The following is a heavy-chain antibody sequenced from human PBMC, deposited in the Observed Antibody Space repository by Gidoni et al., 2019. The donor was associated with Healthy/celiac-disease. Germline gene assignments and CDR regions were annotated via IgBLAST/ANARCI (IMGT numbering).Heavy chain of an antibody. CDR3: ARDLYRPYGDYLVGYYGMDV. J-gene: IGHJ6*02. D-gene: IGHD4-17*01. CDR2: INWNGGST. Sequence: EVQLVASGGGVVRPGGSLRLSCAASGFTFADYGMSWVRQAPGKGLEWVSGINWNGGSTGYADSVKGRFTISRDNAKNSLYLQMNSLRAEDTALYHCARDLYRPYGDYLVGYYGMDVWGQGTTVTVSS. CDR1: GFTFADYG. V-gene: IGHV3-20*01.